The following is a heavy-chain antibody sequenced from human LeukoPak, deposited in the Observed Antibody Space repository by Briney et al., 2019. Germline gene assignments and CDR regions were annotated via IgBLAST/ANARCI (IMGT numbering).Heavy chain of an antibody. CDR3: AGSVVHGDCGGDCYPEALDY. D-gene: IGHD2-21*02. Sequence: ASVKVSCKASGYTFTDYYMHWVRQAPGQGLEWMGWINPNSGGTNYAQKFQGRVTMTRDTSISTAYMELSRLRSDDTAVYYCAGSVVHGDCGGDCYPEALDYWGQGTLVTVSS. V-gene: IGHV1-2*02. J-gene: IGHJ4*02. CDR1: GYTFTDYY. CDR2: INPNSGGT.